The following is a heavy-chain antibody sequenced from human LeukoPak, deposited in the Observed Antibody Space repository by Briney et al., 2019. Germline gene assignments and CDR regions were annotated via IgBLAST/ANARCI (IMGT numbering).Heavy chain of an antibody. CDR2: IKQDGSEK. Sequence: GGSLRLSCAASGFTFSNYWMNWVRQAPGKGLEWVANIKQDGSEKYYVDSVKGRFTISTDNAKNSLYLRMNSLRAEDTAVYYCARHWYYYDSSGYYYVFWGQGTLVTVSS. D-gene: IGHD3-22*01. V-gene: IGHV3-7*01. J-gene: IGHJ4*02. CDR3: ARHWYYYDSSGYYYVF. CDR1: GFTFSNYW.